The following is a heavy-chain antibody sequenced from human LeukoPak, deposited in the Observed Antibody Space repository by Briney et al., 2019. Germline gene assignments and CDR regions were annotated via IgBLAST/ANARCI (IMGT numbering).Heavy chain of an antibody. V-gene: IGHV4-38-2*01. D-gene: IGHD2-2*01. Sequence: SETLSLTCAVSGYSINSGYYWGWIRQPPGKGLEWIGSIYHSGSTYYNPSLKSRVTISVDTSKNQFSLKLSSVTAADTAVYYCARFRDDCSSTSCYGYFDYWGQGTLVTVSS. CDR1: GYSINSGYY. J-gene: IGHJ4*02. CDR3: ARFRDDCSSTSCYGYFDY. CDR2: IYHSGST.